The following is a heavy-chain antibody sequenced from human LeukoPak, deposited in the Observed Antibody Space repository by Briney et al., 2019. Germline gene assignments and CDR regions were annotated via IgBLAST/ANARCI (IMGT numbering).Heavy chain of an antibody. V-gene: IGHV3-23*01. D-gene: IGHD6-19*01. Sequence: GRSLRLSCAASGFTFSSYAMSWVRQAPGKGLEWVSAISGSGGSTYYADSVKGRFTISRDNSKNTLYLQMNSLRAEDTAVYYCAASGYSSGWYYYWGQGTLVTVSS. CDR3: AASGYSSGWYYY. J-gene: IGHJ4*02. CDR2: ISGSGGST. CDR1: GFTFSSYA.